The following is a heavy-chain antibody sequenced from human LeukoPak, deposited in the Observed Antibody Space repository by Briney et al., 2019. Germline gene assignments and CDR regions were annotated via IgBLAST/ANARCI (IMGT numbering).Heavy chain of an antibody. CDR1: GFTFSRYT. CDR3: ARALTTLTYEGY. Sequence: GGSLRLSCAASGFTFSRYTMHWIRQAPGKGLEWVSSISGSNSYIFYADSVKGRFTVSRDNAKDSLYLQMNSLRAEDTAVYYCARALTTLTYEGYWGQGTLVTVSS. D-gene: IGHD1-1*01. V-gene: IGHV3-21*01. J-gene: IGHJ4*02. CDR2: ISGSNSYI.